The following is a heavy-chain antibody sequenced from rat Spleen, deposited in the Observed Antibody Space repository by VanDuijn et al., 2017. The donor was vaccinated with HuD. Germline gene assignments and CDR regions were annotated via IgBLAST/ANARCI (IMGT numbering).Heavy chain of an antibody. CDR2: ITNSGGST. CDR1: GFTFSNYG. D-gene: IGHD1-7*01. J-gene: IGHJ2*01. CDR3: TTGSYYAYNC. V-gene: IGHV5-27*01. Sequence: EVQLVESGGGLVQPGRSLKLSCAASGFTFSNYGMAWVRQAPTKGLEWVASITNSGGSTYYRDSVKGRFTISRDNAKSTLYLQMDSLRSEDTATYYCTTGSYYAYNCWGQGVMVTVSS.